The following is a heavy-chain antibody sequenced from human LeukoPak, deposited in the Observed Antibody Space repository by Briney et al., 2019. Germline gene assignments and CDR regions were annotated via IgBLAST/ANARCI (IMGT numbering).Heavy chain of an antibody. CDR3: ARLRYSSGPRMGFDP. Sequence: SETLSLTCTVSGGSISSYYWSWIRQPPGKGLEWIGYIYYSGSTNYNPSLKSRVTISVDTSKKQFSLKLSSVTAADTAVYYCARLRYSSGPRMGFDPWGQETLVTVSS. CDR1: GGSISSYY. CDR2: IYYSGST. V-gene: IGHV4-59*08. J-gene: IGHJ5*02. D-gene: IGHD6-19*01.